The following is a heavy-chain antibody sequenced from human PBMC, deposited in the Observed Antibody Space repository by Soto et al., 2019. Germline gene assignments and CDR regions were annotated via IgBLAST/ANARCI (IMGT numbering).Heavy chain of an antibody. CDR2: IYYSGST. CDR1: GGSISSSSYF. J-gene: IGHJ5*02. D-gene: IGHD2-21*02. Sequence: QLQLQESGPGLVKPSETLSLTCTVSGGSISSSSYFWGWIRQPPGKGLEWIGSIYYSGSTYYNPSXKRXVTVAADTSKSQFSLKLSSVTAADTAVYYCARHPSDFWFDPWGQGTLVTVSS. CDR3: ARHPSDFWFDP. V-gene: IGHV4-39*01.